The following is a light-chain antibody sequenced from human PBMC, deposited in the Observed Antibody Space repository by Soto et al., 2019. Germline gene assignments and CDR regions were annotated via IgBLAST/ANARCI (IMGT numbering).Light chain of an antibody. CDR2: EVS. Sequence: QSALTQPASVSGSPGQSITISCTGTSSDVGGYNYVSWYQHHPGKAPTLMIYEVSYRPSGISNRFSGSKSGNTASLTISGLQAEDEADYYCSSYTSSSTLPYVFGTGTKLTV. CDR3: SSYTSSSTLPYV. CDR1: SSDVGGYNY. V-gene: IGLV2-14*01. J-gene: IGLJ1*01.